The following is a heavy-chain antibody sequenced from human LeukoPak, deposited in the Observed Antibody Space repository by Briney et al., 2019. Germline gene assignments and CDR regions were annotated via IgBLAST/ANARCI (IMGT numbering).Heavy chain of an antibody. Sequence: PSETLSLTCTVSGGSISSDYWSWIRQPAGKGLEWIGGLYTSGNTKYNPSLKSRVTISVDTSKNQFSLRLSSVTAADTAVYYCARRRRSSGFFDYWGQGTLVTVSS. J-gene: IGHJ4*02. D-gene: IGHD3-22*01. CDR1: GGSISSDY. V-gene: IGHV4-4*07. CDR3: ARRRRSSGFFDY. CDR2: LYTSGNT.